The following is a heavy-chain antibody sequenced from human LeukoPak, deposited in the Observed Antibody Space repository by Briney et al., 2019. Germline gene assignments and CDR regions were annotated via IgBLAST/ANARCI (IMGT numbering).Heavy chain of an antibody. V-gene: IGHV4-59*01. J-gene: IGHJ2*01. CDR3: ARYQLLPYWYFDL. CDR2: IYYSGST. CDR1: GGSISRYY. D-gene: IGHD2-2*01. Sequence: SETLSLTCTVSGGSISRYYWSWIRQPPGKGLEWIGYIYYSGSTNYNPSLKSRVTISVDTSTNQFSLKLTSVTAADTAVYYCARYQLLPYWYFDLWGRGTLVTVSS.